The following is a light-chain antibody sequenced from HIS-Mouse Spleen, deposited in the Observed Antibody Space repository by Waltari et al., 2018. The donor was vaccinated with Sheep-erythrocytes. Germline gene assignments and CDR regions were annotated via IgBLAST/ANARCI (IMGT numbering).Light chain of an antibody. J-gene: IGLJ1*01. CDR1: SRHVGCYNY. CDR3: CSYAGSYNHV. V-gene: IGLV2-11*01. CDR2: DVS. Sequence: QSALTQPRSVSGSPGQSVTISCTGTSRHVGCYNYVPWYQQHPGKAPKLMIYDVSKRPSGVPDRFSGSKSGNTASLTISGLQAEDEADYYCCSYAGSYNHVFATGTKVTVL.